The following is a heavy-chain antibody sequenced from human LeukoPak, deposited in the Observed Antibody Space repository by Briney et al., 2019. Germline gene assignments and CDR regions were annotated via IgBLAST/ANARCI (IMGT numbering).Heavy chain of an antibody. CDR2: IIPIFGTA. J-gene: IGHJ4*02. D-gene: IGHD2-21*01. CDR3: ARAVKTRGAFVTPLWY. Sequence: SVKVTCKASGGTFSSYAISWVRQAPGQGLEWMGGIIPIFGTANYAQKLQGRVTMTTDTSTSTAYMELRSLRSDDTAVYYCARAVKTRGAFVTPLWYWGQGTLVTVSS. V-gene: IGHV1-69*05. CDR1: GGTFSSYA.